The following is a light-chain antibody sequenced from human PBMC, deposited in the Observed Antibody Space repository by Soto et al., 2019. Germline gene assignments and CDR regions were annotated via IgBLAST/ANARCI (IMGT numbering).Light chain of an antibody. CDR1: QSVSSW. CDR2: TAS. V-gene: IGKV1-5*03. CDR3: QHYNTYPLS. J-gene: IGKJ4*01. Sequence: DIQMTQSPSTLSASVGDRVTITCRASQSVSSWLAWYQQKPGKVPKLLIFTASSLESGVPSRFSGSGSGTEVTLTISSLQPDDFATYYCQHYNTYPLSFGGGTKVEIK.